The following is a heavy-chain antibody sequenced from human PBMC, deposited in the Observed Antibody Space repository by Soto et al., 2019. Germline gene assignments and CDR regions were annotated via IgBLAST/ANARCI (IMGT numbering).Heavy chain of an antibody. Sequence: SETLSLTCTVSGGSISSYYWSWIRQSPGKGLEWIGYIYYSGSTTYNPSLKSRVTISVDTSKNQFSLKLGSVTAADTAVFYCARRYGSSFDFWGQGTLVTVSS. CDR3: ARRYGSSFDF. CDR2: IYYSGST. D-gene: IGHD4-17*01. CDR1: GGSISSYY. V-gene: IGHV4-59*08. J-gene: IGHJ4*02.